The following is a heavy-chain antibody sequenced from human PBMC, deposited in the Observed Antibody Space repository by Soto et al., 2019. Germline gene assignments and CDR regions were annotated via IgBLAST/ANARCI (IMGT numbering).Heavy chain of an antibody. Sequence: GGSLRLSCAASGFTFRNYGMHWVRQAPGKGLEWVAVISYDGSNKYYADSVKGRFTISRDNSKNTLYLQMNSLRAEDTAVYYCAKDPYNMGFGHSWFDYWGPGTLVTVSS. CDR1: GFTFRNYG. CDR2: ISYDGSNK. J-gene: IGHJ4*02. CDR3: AKDPYNMGFGHSWFDY. V-gene: IGHV3-30*18. D-gene: IGHD1-20*01.